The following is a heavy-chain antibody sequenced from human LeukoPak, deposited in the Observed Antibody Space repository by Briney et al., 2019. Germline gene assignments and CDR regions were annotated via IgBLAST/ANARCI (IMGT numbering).Heavy chain of an antibody. V-gene: IGHV3-23*01. CDR1: GFTFSVYA. CDR3: VKPGGSLYYGSDDY. Sequence: GGSLTLSCAASGFTFSVYAMSWVRQAPGRALEWVSGMPGNGRRTYYADSVEGRFIISRDNSKNTLYLQMNSLRVEDTAVYYCVKPGGSLYYGSDDYWGQGILVTVSS. J-gene: IGHJ4*02. D-gene: IGHD3-10*01. CDR2: MPGNGRRT.